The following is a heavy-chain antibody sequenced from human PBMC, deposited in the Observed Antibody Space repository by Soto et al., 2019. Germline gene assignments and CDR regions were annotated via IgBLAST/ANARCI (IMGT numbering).Heavy chain of an antibody. CDR1: GYTFTSYG. CDR3: ARGRCGDY. CDR2: ISAHNGNT. V-gene: IGHV1-18*01. J-gene: IGHJ4*02. Sequence: QVHLVQSGAEVKKPGASVKVSCKASGYTFTSYGITWVRQAPGQGLEWMGWISAHNGNTDYAQKLQGRVIVTRDTSTSTADMELRSLRSDDTAVYYCARGRCGDYWGQGALVTVSS.